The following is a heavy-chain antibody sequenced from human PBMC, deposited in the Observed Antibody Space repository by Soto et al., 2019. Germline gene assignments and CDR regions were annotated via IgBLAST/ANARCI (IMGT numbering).Heavy chain of an antibody. J-gene: IGHJ4*02. CDR3: ARDFFTGYSSSCPGY. CDR1: GFTFSSYS. D-gene: IGHD6-13*01. CDR2: ISSSSSYI. V-gene: IGHV3-21*01. Sequence: GGSLRLSCAASGFTFSSYSMNWVRQAPGKGLEWVSSISSSSSYIYYADSVKGRFTISRDNAKNSLYLQMNSLRAEGTAVYYCARDFFTGYSSSCPGYWGQGTLVTVSS.